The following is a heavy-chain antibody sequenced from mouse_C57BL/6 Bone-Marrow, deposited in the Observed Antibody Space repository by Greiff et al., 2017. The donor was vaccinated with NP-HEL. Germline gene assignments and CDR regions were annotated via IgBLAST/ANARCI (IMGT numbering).Heavy chain of an antibody. CDR2: IYPRSGNT. CDR1: GYTFTSYG. CDR3: ARRIHFDY. Sequence: VQLVESGAELARPGASVKLSCKASGYTFTSYGISWVKQRTGQGLEWIGEIYPRSGNTYYTAKFKGKATLTADKSSITAYMGLRSLTSEDSAVYFCARRIHFDYWGQGTTLTVSS. V-gene: IGHV1-81*01. J-gene: IGHJ2*01.